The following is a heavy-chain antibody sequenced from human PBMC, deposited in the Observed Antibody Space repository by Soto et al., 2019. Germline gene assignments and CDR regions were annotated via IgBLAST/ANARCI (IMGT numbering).Heavy chain of an antibody. D-gene: IGHD6-13*01. V-gene: IGHV4-59*08. CDR2: IYYSGST. J-gene: IGHJ6*03. Sequence: PSETLSLTCTVSGGSISSYYWSWIRQPPGKGLEWIGYIYYSGSTNYNPSLKSRVTISVDTSKNQFSLKLSSVTAADTAVYYCARSRQQQLVLGYYYYYMDVWGKGTTVTVSS. CDR1: GGSISSYY. CDR3: ARSRQQQLVLGYYYYYMDV.